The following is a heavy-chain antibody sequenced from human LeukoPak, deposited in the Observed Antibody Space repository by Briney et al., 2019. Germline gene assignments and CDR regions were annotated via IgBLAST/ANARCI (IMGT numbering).Heavy chain of an antibody. CDR2: IYHSGST. V-gene: IGHV4-38-2*01. J-gene: IGHJ4*02. Sequence: SETLSLTCAVSGYSISSGYYWGWIRQPPGKGLEWIGSIYHSGSTYYNPSLKSRVTISVDTSKNQFSLKLSSVTAADTAMYHCAPVRGVIIVDYWGQGTLVTVSS. CDR3: APVRGVIIVDY. CDR1: GYSISSGYY. D-gene: IGHD3-10*01.